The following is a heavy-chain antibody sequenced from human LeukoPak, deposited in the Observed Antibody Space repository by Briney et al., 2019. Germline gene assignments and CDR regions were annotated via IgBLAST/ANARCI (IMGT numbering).Heavy chain of an antibody. V-gene: IGHV4-39*01. CDR1: GGSISSSSYY. D-gene: IGHD2-15*01. CDR2: IYYSGST. Sequence: SETLSLTCTVSGGSISSSSYYWGWIRQPPGKGLEWIGSIYYSGSTYYNPSLKSRVTISVDTSKNQFSLKLSSVTAADTAVYYCAGKRCSGGSCFDAFDIWGQGTMVTVSP. CDR3: AGKRCSGGSCFDAFDI. J-gene: IGHJ3*02.